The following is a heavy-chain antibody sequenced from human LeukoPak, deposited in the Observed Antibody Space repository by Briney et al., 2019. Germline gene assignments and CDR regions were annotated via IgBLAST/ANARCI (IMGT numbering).Heavy chain of an antibody. CDR1: GGSISSYY. D-gene: IGHD3-10*01. V-gene: IGHV4-4*07. CDR3: ARDAGSYTYYYGSGSLNWFDT. Sequence: SETLSLTCTVSGGSISSYYWSWIRQPAGKGLEWIGHIYNSGSTNYNPSLKSRVTMSVDTSKNQFSLKLSSVTAADTAVYYCARDAGSYTYYYGSGSLNWFDTWGQGTLVTVSS. J-gene: IGHJ5*02. CDR2: IYNSGST.